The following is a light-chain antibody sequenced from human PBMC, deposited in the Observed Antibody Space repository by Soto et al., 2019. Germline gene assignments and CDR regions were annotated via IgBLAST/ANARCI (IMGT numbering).Light chain of an antibody. CDR2: GAS. Sequence: IVLTQSPGTLSLSPGERATISCRAIQSVSSSYLAWYQQKPGQAPRLLIYGASSRATGIPDRFSGSGSGTDFTLTISRLEPEDFAVYYCQQYGSSPRTFGQGTKV. CDR3: QQYGSSPRT. V-gene: IGKV3-20*01. CDR1: QSVSSSY. J-gene: IGKJ1*01.